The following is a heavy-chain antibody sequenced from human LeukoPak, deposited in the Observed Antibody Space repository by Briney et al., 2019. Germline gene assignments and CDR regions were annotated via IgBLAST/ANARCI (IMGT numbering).Heavy chain of an antibody. V-gene: IGHV1-8*02. CDR3: ARSITIFGVVSHDGFDI. CDR1: GYTFTSYD. Sequence: GASVKVSCKASGYTFTSYDINWVRQATGQGLEWMGWMNPNSGNTSYAQKFQGRVTVTRNTSISTAYMELSSLRSEDTSVYYCARSITIFGVVSHDGFDIWGQGTMVTVSS. J-gene: IGHJ3*02. D-gene: IGHD3-3*01. CDR2: MNPNSGNT.